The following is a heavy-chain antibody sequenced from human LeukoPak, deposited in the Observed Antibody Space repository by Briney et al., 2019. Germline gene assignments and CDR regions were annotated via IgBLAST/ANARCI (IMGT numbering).Heavy chain of an antibody. J-gene: IGHJ4*02. Sequence: GGSLRLSCAASGFTFSSYAMSWVRQAPGKGLEWVSAISGSGGSTYYADSVKGRFTISRDNSKNTLYLQMNSLRAEDTAVYYCAKDLNGVFFPGGFDYWGQGTLVTVSS. V-gene: IGHV3-23*01. D-gene: IGHD3-9*01. CDR1: GFTFSSYA. CDR3: AKDLNGVFFPGGFDY. CDR2: ISGSGGST.